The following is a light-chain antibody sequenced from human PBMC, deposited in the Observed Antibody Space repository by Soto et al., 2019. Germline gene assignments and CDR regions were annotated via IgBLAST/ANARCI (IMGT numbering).Light chain of an antibody. Sequence: QSALTQPASVAGSPGQSITISCTGISNDVGTYNLVSWYQHHPGKAPKLIIYEASKRPSGVPNRFSGSKSGNTASLTISGLHAEDEADYYCCSYGRSVVFGGGTKLTGL. CDR1: SNDVGTYNL. J-gene: IGLJ2*01. CDR2: EAS. CDR3: CSYGRSVV. V-gene: IGLV2-23*01.